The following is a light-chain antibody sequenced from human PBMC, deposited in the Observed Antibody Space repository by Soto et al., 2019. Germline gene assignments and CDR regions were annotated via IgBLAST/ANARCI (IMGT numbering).Light chain of an antibody. CDR3: SSYTSRSTLV. Sequence: QSVLTXPASVSGSPGQSITISCTGTSSDVGGYNYVSWYQQHPGKAPKLMIYEVTNRPSGVSNRFSGSKSGNTASLTISGLQAEDEADYYCSSYTSRSTLVFGTGTKVTVL. J-gene: IGLJ1*01. CDR2: EVT. V-gene: IGLV2-14*01. CDR1: SSDVGGYNY.